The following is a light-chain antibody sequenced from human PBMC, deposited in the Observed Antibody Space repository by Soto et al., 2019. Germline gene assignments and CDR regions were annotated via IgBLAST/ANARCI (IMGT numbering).Light chain of an antibody. CDR2: RAS. CDR1: QGITSW. J-gene: IGKJ4*02. CDR3: QQPTTCPLT. Sequence: DIQMTQSPSSVSASVGDRVTITCRASQGITSWLAWYQQKPGKAPKLLIYRASNLQSGVPSRFSGSGSGTDFTLTISGLQTADFANYYCQQPTTCPLTFGGGTKVEIK. V-gene: IGKV1-12*01.